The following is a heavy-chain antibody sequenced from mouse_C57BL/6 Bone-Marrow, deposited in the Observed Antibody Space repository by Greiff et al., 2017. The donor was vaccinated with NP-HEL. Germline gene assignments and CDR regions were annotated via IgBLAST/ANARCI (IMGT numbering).Heavy chain of an antibody. J-gene: IGHJ1*03. CDR1: GYSITSGYY. D-gene: IGHD1-1*01. CDR3: ARDLPYYYGSSYWYFDV. V-gene: IGHV3-6*01. Sequence: VQLQQSGPGLVKPSQSLSLTCSVTGYSITSGYYWNWIRQFPGNKLEWMGYISYDGSNNYNPSLKNRISITRDTSKNQFFLKLNSVTTEDTATYYCARDLPYYYGSSYWYFDVWGTGTTVTVSS. CDR2: ISYDGSN.